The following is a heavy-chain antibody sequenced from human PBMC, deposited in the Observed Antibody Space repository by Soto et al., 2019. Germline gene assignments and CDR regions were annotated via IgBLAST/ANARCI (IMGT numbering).Heavy chain of an antibody. D-gene: IGHD6-13*01. V-gene: IGHV1-69*01. CDR3: ARWGHSSSWYGGDYYYGMDV. CDR1: GGTFSSYA. Sequence: QVQLVQSGAEVKKPGSSVKVSCKASGGTFSSYAISWVRQAPGQGLEWMGGIIPIFGTANYAQKFQGRVTITADESPSTAYMGLSSRGSEDTAVYYCARWGHSSSWYGGDYYYGMDVWGQGTTVTVSS. CDR2: IIPIFGTA. J-gene: IGHJ6*02.